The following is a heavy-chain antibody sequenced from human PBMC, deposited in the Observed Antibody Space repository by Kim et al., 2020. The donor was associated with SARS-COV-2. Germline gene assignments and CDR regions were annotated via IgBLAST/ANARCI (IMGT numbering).Heavy chain of an antibody. Sequence: GASLQISCKGSGYGFTSYWIGWVRQMPGKGLEWMGIIYPGDSDTRYSPSFQGQVTIPADKSISTAYLQWSSLKASDTAMYYCARGAYYYDSSGYYYRWNWFDPWGQGTLVTVSS. CDR3: ARGAYYYDSSGYYYRWNWFDP. CDR2: IYPGDSDT. D-gene: IGHD3-22*01. V-gene: IGHV5-51*01. J-gene: IGHJ5*02. CDR1: GYGFTSYW.